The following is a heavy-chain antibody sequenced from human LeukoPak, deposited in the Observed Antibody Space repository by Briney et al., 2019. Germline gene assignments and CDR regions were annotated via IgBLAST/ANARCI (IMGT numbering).Heavy chain of an antibody. CDR2: IYYSGST. Sequence: PSETLSLTCTVSGGSISSYYWSWIRPPPGKGLEWIGYIYYSGSTNYNPSLKSRVTISVDTSKNQFSLKLSSVTAADTPVYYCARDLFSSGYSSNWGQGTLVTVSS. CDR3: ARDLFSSGYSSN. V-gene: IGHV4-59*01. CDR1: GGSISSYY. D-gene: IGHD3-22*01. J-gene: IGHJ4*02.